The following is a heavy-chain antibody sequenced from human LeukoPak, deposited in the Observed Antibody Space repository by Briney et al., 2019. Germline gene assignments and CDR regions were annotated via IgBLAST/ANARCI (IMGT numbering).Heavy chain of an antibody. D-gene: IGHD3-3*01. J-gene: IGHJ4*02. CDR3: ARVSGVDTRPPLDY. CDR2: INHSGST. Sequence: PSETLSLTCAVSGGSFSGYYWSWIRQPPGKGLEWIGEINHSGSTNYNPSLKSRVTISVDTSKNQFSLKLSSVTAADTAVYYCARVSGVDTRPPLDYWGQGTLVTVSS. V-gene: IGHV4-34*01. CDR1: GGSFSGYY.